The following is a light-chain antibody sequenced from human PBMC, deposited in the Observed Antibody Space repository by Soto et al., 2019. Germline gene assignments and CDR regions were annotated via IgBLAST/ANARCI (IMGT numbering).Light chain of an antibody. CDR3: QQLYTYPLT. Sequence: DTQVTQSPSFLSASVGDRVTITCRASQDTSRSLGWYQQKPGKAPKLLIYAASTLHSGVPSRFSGSGSGTEFTLTISSLQPKDFATYYCQQLYTYPLTFGGGTKVVIK. J-gene: IGKJ4*02. CDR2: AAS. CDR1: QDTSRS. V-gene: IGKV1-9*01.